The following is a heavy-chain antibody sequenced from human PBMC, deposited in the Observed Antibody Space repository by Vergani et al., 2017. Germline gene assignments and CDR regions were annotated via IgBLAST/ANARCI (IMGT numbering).Heavy chain of an antibody. CDR3: GKRTNYDILTGLNWYFDL. V-gene: IGHV3-23*04. Sequence: EVQLVESGGGLVKPGGSLRLSCAASGFTFSSYSMNWVRQAPGKGLEWVSAISGSGGSTYYADSVKGRFTISRDNSKNTLYLQMNSLRAEDTAVYYCGKRTNYDILTGLNWYFDLWGRGTLVTVSS. D-gene: IGHD3-9*01. CDR1: GFTFSSYS. J-gene: IGHJ2*01. CDR2: ISGSGGST.